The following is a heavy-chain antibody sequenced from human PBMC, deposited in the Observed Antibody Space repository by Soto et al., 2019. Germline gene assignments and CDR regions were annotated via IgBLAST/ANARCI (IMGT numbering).Heavy chain of an antibody. V-gene: IGHV3-30*18. CDR2: ISYDGSNK. D-gene: IGHD3-10*01. CDR1: GFTFSSYG. Sequence: GGSLRLSCAASGFTFSSYGMHWVRQAPGKGLEWVAVISYDGSNKYYADSVKGRFTISRDNSKNTLYLQMNSLRAEDTAVYYCEKDRQGSYWSALDIWGQGTMVTVSS. J-gene: IGHJ3*02. CDR3: EKDRQGSYWSALDI.